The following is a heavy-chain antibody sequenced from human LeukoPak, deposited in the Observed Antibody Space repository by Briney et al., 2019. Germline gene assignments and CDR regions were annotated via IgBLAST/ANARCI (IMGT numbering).Heavy chain of an antibody. D-gene: IGHD2-2*03. CDR2: MNPNSGNT. J-gene: IGHJ6*02. CDR3: ARGLPGYCSSTSCYGPPYYYGMDV. CDR1: GYTFTSYD. V-gene: IGHV1-8*01. Sequence: ASVKVSCKASGYTFTSYDINWVRQATGQGLEWMGWMNPNSGNTGYTHKFQGRVTMTRNTSISTAHMELSSLRSEDTAVYYCARGLPGYCSSTSCYGPPYYYGMDVWGQGTTVTVSS.